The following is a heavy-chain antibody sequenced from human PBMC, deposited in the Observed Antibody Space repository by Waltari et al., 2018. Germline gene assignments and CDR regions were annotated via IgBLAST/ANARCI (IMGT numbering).Heavy chain of an antibody. CDR2: INPNIGGT. CDR3: AKDLPPQYYGSGSYFSAFDI. CDR1: GYTFTGYY. V-gene: IGHV1-2*04. J-gene: IGHJ3*02. D-gene: IGHD3-10*01. Sequence: QVQLVQSGAEVKKPGASVKVSCKASGYTFTGYYMHWVRQAPGQGLAWMGRINPNIGGTNYAQKFHGWVTMTRDTSISTAYMELRRLRAEDTAVYYCAKDLPPQYYGSGSYFSAFDIWGQGTMVTVSS.